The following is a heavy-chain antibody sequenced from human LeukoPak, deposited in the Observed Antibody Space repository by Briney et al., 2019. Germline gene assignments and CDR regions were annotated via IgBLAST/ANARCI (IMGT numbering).Heavy chain of an antibody. CDR1: GFTFSSYG. V-gene: IGHV3-30*02. D-gene: IGHD1-1*01. J-gene: IGHJ5*02. Sequence: PGGSLRLSCAASGFTFSSYGMHWVRQAPGKGLEWVAFIRYDGSNKYYADSVKGRFTISRDNSKNTLYLQMNSLRAEDTAVYYCAKTATGTTILNWFDPWGQGTLVTVYS. CDR2: IRYDGSNK. CDR3: AKTATGTTILNWFDP.